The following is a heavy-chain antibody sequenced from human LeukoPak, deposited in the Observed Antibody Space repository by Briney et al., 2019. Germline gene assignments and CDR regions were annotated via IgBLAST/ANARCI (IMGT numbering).Heavy chain of an antibody. Sequence: GGSLRLSCAASGFTFSSYNMNWVRQAPGKGLEWVSSISGSSSYIYYADSVKGRFTISRDNAKNSLYLQMNSLRAEDTAVYYCARGRTHNYGVDYFDYWGQGTLVTVSS. V-gene: IGHV3-21*01. D-gene: IGHD4-17*01. CDR1: GFTFSSYN. CDR2: ISGSSSYI. CDR3: ARGRTHNYGVDYFDY. J-gene: IGHJ4*02.